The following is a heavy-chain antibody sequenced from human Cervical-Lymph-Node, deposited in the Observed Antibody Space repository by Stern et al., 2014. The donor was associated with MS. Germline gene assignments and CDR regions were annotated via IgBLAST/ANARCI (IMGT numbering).Heavy chain of an antibody. J-gene: IGHJ5*02. Sequence: EVHLVESGGGLVQPGGSLRLSCAASGFTFSSYDMHWVRQATGKGLEWVSAIGTAGDTYYPGSVKGRFTISRENAKNSLYLQMNSLRAGDTAVYYCARATDRLGIGWFDPWGQGTLVTVSS. CDR3: ARATDRLGIGWFDP. V-gene: IGHV3-13*01. D-gene: IGHD7-27*01. CDR2: IGTAGDT. CDR1: GFTFSSYD.